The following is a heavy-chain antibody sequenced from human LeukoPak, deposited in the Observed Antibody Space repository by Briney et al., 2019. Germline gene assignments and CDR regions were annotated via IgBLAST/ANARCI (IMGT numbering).Heavy chain of an antibody. CDR3: ARGVDI. CDR1: GYSISSGYY. V-gene: IGHV4-38-2*02. Sequence: PSETLSLTCTVSGYSISSGYYWGWIRQPPGKGLEWIGSIYHSGSTYYNPSLKSRVTISVDTSKNQFSLKLSSVTAADTAVYYCARGVDIWGQGTMVTVSS. CDR2: IYHSGST. J-gene: IGHJ3*02.